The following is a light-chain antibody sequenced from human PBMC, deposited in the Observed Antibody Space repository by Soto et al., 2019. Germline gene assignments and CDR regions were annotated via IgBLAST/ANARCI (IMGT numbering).Light chain of an antibody. CDR3: SSYTTSSTPGV. CDR2: EVS. V-gene: IGLV2-14*01. CDR1: SSDIGDYNY. Sequence: QSALTQPASVSGSPGQSITISCTGTSSDIGDYNYVSWYQQHPGKAPKLMIYEVSNRPSGVSNRFSGSKSGNTASLTTSGLQAEDEADYYCSSYTTSSTPGVFGGGTKLTVL. J-gene: IGLJ3*02.